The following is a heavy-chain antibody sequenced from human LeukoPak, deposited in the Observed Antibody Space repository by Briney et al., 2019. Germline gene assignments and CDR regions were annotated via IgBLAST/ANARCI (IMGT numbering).Heavy chain of an antibody. CDR1: GGTFSSYA. CDR3: ARARGELFFWFDP. D-gene: IGHD3-10*01. CDR2: IIPIFGTA. J-gene: IGHJ5*02. V-gene: IGHV1-69*13. Sequence: GASVKVSCKASGGTFSSYAISWVRQAPGQGLEWMGGIIPIFGTANYAQKFQGRVTITADESTSTAYMELSSLRSEDTAVYYCARARGELFFWFDPWGQGTLVTVSS.